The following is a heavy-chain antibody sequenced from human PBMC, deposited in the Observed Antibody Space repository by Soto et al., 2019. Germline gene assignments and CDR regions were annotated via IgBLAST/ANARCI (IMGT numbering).Heavy chain of an antibody. CDR2: LYPGDSDT. CDR1: GYSFATYW. J-gene: IGHJ4*02. Sequence: PGESLKISCEGSGYSFATYWVGWVRQMPGKGLEWMGILYPGDSDTRYSPSFQGQVTISADKSISTAYLQWSSLKASDTAMYYCARGGSGSYSPMNSFDYWGQGTLVTVSS. CDR3: ARGGSGSYSPMNSFDY. V-gene: IGHV5-51*01. D-gene: IGHD1-26*01.